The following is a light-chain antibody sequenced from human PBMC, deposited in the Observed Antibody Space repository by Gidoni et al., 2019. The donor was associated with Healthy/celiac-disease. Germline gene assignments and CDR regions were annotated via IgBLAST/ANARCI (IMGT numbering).Light chain of an antibody. Sequence: EIVMTLSPAAMTVSSGAKSTLSSRASQRVSSNLAWYQQKPGQAPRLLIYGASTRATGIPARFSGSGSGTEFTLTISSLQSEDFAVYYCQQYNNSPFTFGGGTKVEIK. CDR1: QRVSSN. CDR2: GAS. V-gene: IGKV3-15*01. J-gene: IGKJ4*01. CDR3: QQYNNSPFT.